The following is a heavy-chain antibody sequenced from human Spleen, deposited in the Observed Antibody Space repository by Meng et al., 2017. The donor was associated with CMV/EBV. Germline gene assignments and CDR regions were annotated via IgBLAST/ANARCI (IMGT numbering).Heavy chain of an antibody. J-gene: IGHJ5*02. CDR1: GYTLTELS. V-gene: IGHV1-24*01. Sequence: QVQLGQAGAEVKKPGSSVKVSFKVSGYTLTELSMHWVRQAPGKGLEWMGGFDPEDGETIYAQKFQGRVTMTEDTSTDTAYMELSSLRSEDTAVYYCATVHLYSRGVHPWGQGTLVTVSS. CDR3: ATVHLYSRGVHP. CDR2: FDPEDGET. D-gene: IGHD6-13*01.